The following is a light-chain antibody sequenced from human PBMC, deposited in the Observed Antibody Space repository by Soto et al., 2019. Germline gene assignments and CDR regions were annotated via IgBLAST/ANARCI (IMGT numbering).Light chain of an antibody. CDR2: KAS. CDR1: QSISNW. Sequence: DIQMTQSPSTLSASVGDRVTITCRASQSISNWLAWHQQKPGKAPNLLIYKASTLESGVPSRFRGSGSGTDFTLTISSLQPDDFATYYCQQYDSYSRTFGQGTKVEIK. V-gene: IGKV1-5*03. CDR3: QQYDSYSRT. J-gene: IGKJ1*01.